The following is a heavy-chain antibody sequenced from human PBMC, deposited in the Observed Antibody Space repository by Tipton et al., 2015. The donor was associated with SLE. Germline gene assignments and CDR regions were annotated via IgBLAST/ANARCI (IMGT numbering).Heavy chain of an antibody. CDR3: ARLEGDGYKWYFDY. D-gene: IGHD5-24*01. CDR1: GGTFSGYY. CDR2: IYTSGST. V-gene: IGHV4-59*10. J-gene: IGHJ4*02. Sequence: TLSLTCAVYGGTFSGYYWSWIRQPAGKGLEWIGRIYTSGSTNYNPSLKSRVTISVDTSKNQFSLKLSSVTAADTAVYYCARLEGDGYKWYFDYWGQGTLVTVST.